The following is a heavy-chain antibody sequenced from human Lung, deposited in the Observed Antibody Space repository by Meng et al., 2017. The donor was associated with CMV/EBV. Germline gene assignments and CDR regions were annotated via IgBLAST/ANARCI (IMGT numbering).Heavy chain of an antibody. J-gene: IGHJ4*02. D-gene: IGHD2-2*01. CDR1: GGPFSGYY. CDR3: ARRIIGYCSSTSCLNFDY. CDR2: INHSGST. Sequence: SETLSLTCAVYGGPFSGYYWSWIRQPPGKGLEWIGEINHSGSTNYNPSLKSRVTISVDTSKNQFSLKLSSVTAADTAVYYCARRIIGYCSSTSCLNFDYWGQRTLVTVSS. V-gene: IGHV4-34*01.